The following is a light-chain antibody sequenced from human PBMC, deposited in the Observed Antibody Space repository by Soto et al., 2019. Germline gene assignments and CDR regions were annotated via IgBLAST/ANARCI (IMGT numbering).Light chain of an antibody. CDR1: SSDVGGYNY. J-gene: IGLJ1*01. CDR3: TSYTSSSTLDV. Sequence: QSVLAQPASVSGSPGQSNTISCTGTSSDVGGYNYVSWYQQHPGKAPKLMIYEFSNRPLGVSNRFSGSKSGNTASLTISGLQAEDEADYYCTSYTSSSTLDVFGNGTKVTV. V-gene: IGLV2-14*01. CDR2: EFS.